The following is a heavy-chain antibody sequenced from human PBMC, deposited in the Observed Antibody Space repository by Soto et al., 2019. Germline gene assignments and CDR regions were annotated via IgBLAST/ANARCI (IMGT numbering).Heavy chain of an antibody. CDR3: ARSGGNYDHGLDV. D-gene: IGHD3-16*01. V-gene: IGHV3-30-3*01. CDR1: GFTFSSHA. Sequence: QVQLVESGGGVVQPGRSLRLSCAASGFTFSSHAMYWVRQAPGKGLEWVAVISFDGSEKYFADSVRGRFTISRDHSMNTLWLQMNSLTIDDTAVYYCARSGGNYDHGLDVWGQGTTVTVSS. J-gene: IGHJ6*02. CDR2: ISFDGSEK.